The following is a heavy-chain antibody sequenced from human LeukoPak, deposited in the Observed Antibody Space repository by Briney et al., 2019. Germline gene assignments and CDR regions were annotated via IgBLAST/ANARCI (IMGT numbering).Heavy chain of an antibody. V-gene: IGHV3-7*01. D-gene: IGHD5-24*01. CDR3: GRITMRWGDY. CDR1: GFTFSNYW. CDR2: IKQDGSDQ. Sequence: QPGGSLRLSCAASGFTFSNYWMTWVRQAPGKGPEWVATIKQDGSDQYYVDSVKGRFTISRDNAKNSLYLQMNSLGAEDTAVYYCGRITMRWGDYWGQGTLVTVSS. J-gene: IGHJ4*02.